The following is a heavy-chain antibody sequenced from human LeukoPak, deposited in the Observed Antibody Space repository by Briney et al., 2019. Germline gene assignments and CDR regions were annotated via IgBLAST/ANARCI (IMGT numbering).Heavy chain of an antibody. D-gene: IGHD5-12*01. CDR1: GGSFSGYY. CDR3: ARGSGYDE. CDR2: INHSGST. Sequence: SETLSLTCAVYGGSFSGYYWSWSRQPPGKGLEWIGEINHSGSTNYNPSLKSRVTISVDTSKNQFSLKLSSVTAADTAVYYCARGSGYDEWGQGTLVTVSS. J-gene: IGHJ4*02. V-gene: IGHV4-34*01.